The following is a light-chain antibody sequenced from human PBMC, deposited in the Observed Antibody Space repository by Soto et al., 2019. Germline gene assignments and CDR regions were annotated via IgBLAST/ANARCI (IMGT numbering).Light chain of an antibody. Sequence: QSVLTQPPSVSGAPGQRVTISCTGSSSNIGAGYDVHWYQQLPGTAPKLLIYGNSNRPSGVPDRFSGSKSGTSASLAIPGLPAEDEADYYCQSYDSSLSGFVVFGGGTKLTVL. CDR1: SSNIGAGYD. J-gene: IGLJ2*01. CDR3: QSYDSSLSGFVV. CDR2: GNS. V-gene: IGLV1-40*01.